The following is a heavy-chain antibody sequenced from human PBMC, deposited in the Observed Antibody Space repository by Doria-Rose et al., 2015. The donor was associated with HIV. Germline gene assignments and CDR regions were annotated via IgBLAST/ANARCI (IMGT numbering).Heavy chain of an antibody. CDR3: ARIKSSRWYHKYYFDF. CDR1: GVSLSSPGMG. CDR2: IFSDDER. J-gene: IGHJ4*02. V-gene: IGHV2-26*01. D-gene: IGHD6-13*01. Sequence: QITLKESGPVLVKPTETLTLTCTVFGVSLSSPGMGVSWIRQPPGKALEWLANIFSDDERSHKTSLKSRLTISRGTSKSQVALTMTDMDPVDTATYYCARIKSSRWYHKYYFDFWGQGTLVIVSA.